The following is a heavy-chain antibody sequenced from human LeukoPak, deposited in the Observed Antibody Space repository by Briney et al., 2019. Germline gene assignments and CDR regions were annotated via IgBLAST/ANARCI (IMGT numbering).Heavy chain of an antibody. CDR3: AKDNLDYYDSSGYLDY. J-gene: IGHJ4*02. D-gene: IGHD3-22*01. CDR2: ISGSGGST. CDR1: GFTFSSYA. Sequence: PGGSLRLSCAASGFTFSSYAMSWVRQAPGKGLEWVSAISGSGGSTYYADSVKGRFTISRDNSKNTLYLQMNSLRAEDTAVYYCAKDNLDYYDSSGYLDYWGQGTLVTVSP. V-gene: IGHV3-23*01.